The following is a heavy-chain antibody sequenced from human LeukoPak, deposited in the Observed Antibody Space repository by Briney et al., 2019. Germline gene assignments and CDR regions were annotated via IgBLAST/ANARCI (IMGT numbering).Heavy chain of an antibody. CDR2: IIPIFGTA. V-gene: IGHV1-69*13. CDR1: GGTFSSYA. J-gene: IGHJ6*03. D-gene: IGHD7-27*01. CDR3: ARENPLWGDSYYYMDV. Sequence: GASVKVSCKASGGTFSSYAISWVRQAPGQGLEWMGGIIPIFGTANYAQKFQGRVTITADESTSTAYMELSSLRSEDTAVYYCARENPLWGDSYYYMDVWGKGTTVTVSS.